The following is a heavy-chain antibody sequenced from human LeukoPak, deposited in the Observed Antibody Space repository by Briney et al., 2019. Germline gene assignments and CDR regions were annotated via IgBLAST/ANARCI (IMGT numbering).Heavy chain of an antibody. D-gene: IGHD2-2*01. CDR1: GFSFSTYD. J-gene: IGHJ6*03. CDR2: TTSTGRTT. Sequence: GGSLRLSCAASGFSFSTYDMNWVRQAPGKGLEWVSYTTSTGRTTYYADSVKGRFTISRDNAKNSLYLQMNSLRAEDTAVYYCARPLSAQLLNHYYYYYYMDVWGKGTTVTVSS. CDR3: ARPLSAQLLNHYYYYYYMDV. V-gene: IGHV3-48*03.